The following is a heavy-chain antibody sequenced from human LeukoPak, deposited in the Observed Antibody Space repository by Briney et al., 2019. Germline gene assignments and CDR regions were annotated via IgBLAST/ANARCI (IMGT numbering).Heavy chain of an antibody. D-gene: IGHD5/OR15-5a*01. CDR2: IRSDGNSE. J-gene: IGHJ4*02. CDR3: AKSPGSVIFRGDY. Sequence: GGSLRLSCAASGFTFSSYGMHWVRQAPGMGLEWVAFIRSDGNSENYADSVKGRFSISRDNSKNTLYLQMNSLRTEDTAVYYCAKSPGSVIFRGDYWGQGTLVTVSS. CDR1: GFTFSSYG. V-gene: IGHV3-30*02.